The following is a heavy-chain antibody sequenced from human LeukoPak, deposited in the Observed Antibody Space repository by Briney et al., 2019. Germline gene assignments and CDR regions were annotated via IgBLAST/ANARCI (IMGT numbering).Heavy chain of an antibody. V-gene: IGHV4-59*08. CDR3: ALAPNSNWFDF. Sequence: SETLSLTCSVSGDSVSNFYWNWIRQPPGKRMEWIGNIHDSGNSNYNPSLQSRVTMSIDTSRGQLFLKLTSVTAADTAIYYCALAPNSNWFDFWGRGTLVTVSS. CDR1: GDSVSNFY. J-gene: IGHJ5*01. D-gene: IGHD2-8*01. CDR2: IHDSGNS.